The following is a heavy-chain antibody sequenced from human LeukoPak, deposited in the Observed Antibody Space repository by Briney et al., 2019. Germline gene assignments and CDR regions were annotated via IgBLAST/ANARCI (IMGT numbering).Heavy chain of an antibody. V-gene: IGHV1-69*13. CDR3: AREGHYDSSHGYSIKYFDS. Sequence: GASVKVSCKASGGTFSSYAISWVRQAPGQGLEWMGGIIPVFGTSNYAQKFQGRVTITADESTSTAYMQLSSLRSEDTAVYYCAREGHYDSSHGYSIKYFDSWGQGTLVTVSS. CDR2: IIPVFGTS. J-gene: IGHJ4*02. CDR1: GGTFSSYA. D-gene: IGHD3/OR15-3a*01.